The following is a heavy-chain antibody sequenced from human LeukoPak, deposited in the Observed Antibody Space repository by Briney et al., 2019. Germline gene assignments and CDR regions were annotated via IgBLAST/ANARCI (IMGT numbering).Heavy chain of an antibody. J-gene: IGHJ4*02. CDR3: AKDLILWFGEFDY. CDR2: ISGSGGST. Sequence: GGSLRLSCAASGFTFSSYAMSWVRQAPGKGLEWVSAISGSGGSTYYADSVRGRFTISRDNSKNTLYLQMNSLRAEDTAVYYCAKDLILWFGEFDYWGQGTLVTVSS. D-gene: IGHD3-10*01. CDR1: GFTFSSYA. V-gene: IGHV3-23*01.